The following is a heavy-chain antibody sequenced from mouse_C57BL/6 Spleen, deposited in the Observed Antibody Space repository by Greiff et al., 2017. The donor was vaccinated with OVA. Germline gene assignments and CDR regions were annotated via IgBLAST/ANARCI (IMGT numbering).Heavy chain of an antibody. CDR3: ARHYYGSSYGFDY. CDR1: GYTFTSYW. J-gene: IGHJ2*01. Sequence: QVQLQPPGAELVRPGSSVPLSCQASGYTFTSYWMHWVKQRPIQGLEWIGNIDPSDSETHYNQKFKDKATLTVDKSSSTAYMQLSSLTSEDSAVYYCARHYYGSSYGFDYWGQGTTLTVSS. CDR2: IDPSDSET. V-gene: IGHV1-52*01. D-gene: IGHD1-1*01.